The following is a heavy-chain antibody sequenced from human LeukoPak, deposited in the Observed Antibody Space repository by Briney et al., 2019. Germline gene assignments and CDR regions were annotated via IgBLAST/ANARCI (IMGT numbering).Heavy chain of an antibody. J-gene: IGHJ3*01. V-gene: IGHV3-74*01. CDR2: INTDGSST. CDR3: ARGELFRGSYEVAAFDL. CDR1: GFTFSSYW. Sequence: PGGSLRLSCADSGFTFSSYWMHWVRQAPGKGLVWVSRINTDGSSTSYADFVKGRFTISRDNAKNTLYLQMNSLRAEDTAVYNCARGELFRGSYEVAAFDLWGQGTVVVVSS. D-gene: IGHD1-26*01.